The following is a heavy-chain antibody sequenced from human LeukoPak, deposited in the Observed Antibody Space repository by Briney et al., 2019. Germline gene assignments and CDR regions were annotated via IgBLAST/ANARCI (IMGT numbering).Heavy chain of an antibody. CDR1: GFIFSRYW. V-gene: IGHV3-7*01. CDR3: ARVRYDSGWYDY. CDR2: VKEDGTEK. Sequence: GGSLRLSCAASGFIFSRYWMSWVRQAPGKGLEWVANVKEDGTEKYYVDSVRGRFTISRDNAKNSLYLQMSSLRAEDTAVYYCARVRYDSGWYDYWGQGALVTVSS. D-gene: IGHD6-19*01. J-gene: IGHJ4*02.